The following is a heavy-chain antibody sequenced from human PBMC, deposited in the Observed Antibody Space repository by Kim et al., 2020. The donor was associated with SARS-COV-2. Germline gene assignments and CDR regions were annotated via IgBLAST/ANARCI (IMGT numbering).Heavy chain of an antibody. CDR1: GYSFTSYW. V-gene: IGHV5-51*01. J-gene: IGHJ4*02. Sequence: GASLKISCKGSGYSFTSYWIGWVRQMPGKGLEWMGIIYPGDSDTRYSPSFQGQVTISADKSISTAYLQWSSLKASDTAMYYCASLFNYPGDYFDYWGQGTLVTVSS. D-gene: IGHD1-7*01. CDR2: IYPGDSDT. CDR3: ASLFNYPGDYFDY.